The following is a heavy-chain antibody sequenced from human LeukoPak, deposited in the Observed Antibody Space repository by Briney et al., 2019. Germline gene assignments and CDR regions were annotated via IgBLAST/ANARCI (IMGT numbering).Heavy chain of an antibody. Sequence: PSETLSLTCTVSGGSISSYYWSWIRQPPGKGLEWIGYIYYSGSTNYNPSLKSRVTISVDTSKNQFSLKLSSVTAADTAVYYCARERNRYSSSWYLLDPWGQGTLVTVSS. D-gene: IGHD6-13*01. CDR1: GGSISSYY. CDR3: ARERNRYSSSWYLLDP. J-gene: IGHJ5*02. V-gene: IGHV4-59*12. CDR2: IYYSGST.